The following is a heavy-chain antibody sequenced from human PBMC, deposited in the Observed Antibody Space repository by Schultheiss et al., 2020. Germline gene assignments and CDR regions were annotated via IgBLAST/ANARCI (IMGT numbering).Heavy chain of an antibody. Sequence: SETLSLTCAVYGGSFSGYYWSWIRQPPGKGLEWIAYIYYSGSTYYNPSLKSRVTISVDTSKNQFSLKLSSVTAADTAVYYCARVWLEGLIDYWGQGTLVTVSS. CDR1: GGSFSGYY. D-gene: IGHD3-22*01. CDR2: IYYSGST. CDR3: ARVWLEGLIDY. J-gene: IGHJ4*02. V-gene: IGHV4-34*01.